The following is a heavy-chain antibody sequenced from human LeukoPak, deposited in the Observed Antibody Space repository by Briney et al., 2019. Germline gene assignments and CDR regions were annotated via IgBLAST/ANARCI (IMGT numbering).Heavy chain of an antibody. CDR3: ARDCSSTSCYTGLY. J-gene: IGHJ4*02. CDR1: GYTFTGYY. V-gene: IGHV1-2*02. D-gene: IGHD2-2*02. Sequence: ASVKVSCRASGYTFTGYYMHWVRQAPGQGLEWMGWINPNSGGTNYAQKFQGRVTMTRDTSISTAYMELSRLRSDDTAVYYCARDCSSTSCYTGLYWGQGTLVTVSS. CDR2: INPNSGGT.